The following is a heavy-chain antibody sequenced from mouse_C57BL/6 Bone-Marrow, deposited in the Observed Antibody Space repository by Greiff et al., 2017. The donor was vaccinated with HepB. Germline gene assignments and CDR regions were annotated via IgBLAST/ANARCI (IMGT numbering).Heavy chain of an antibody. J-gene: IGHJ3*01. CDR1: GYTFTSYW. V-gene: IGHV1-74*01. D-gene: IGHD3-3*01. CDR2: IHPSDSDT. Sequence: QVQLKQPGAELVKPGASVKVSCKASGYTFTSYWMHWVKQRPGQGLEWIGRIHPSDSDTNYNQKFKGKATLTVDKSSSTAYMQFSSLTSEDSAVYYCAIKLGAYWGQGTLVTVSA. CDR3: AIKLGAY.